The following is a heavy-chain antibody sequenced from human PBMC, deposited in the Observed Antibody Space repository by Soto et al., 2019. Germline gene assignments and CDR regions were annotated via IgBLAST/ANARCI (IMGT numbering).Heavy chain of an antibody. D-gene: IGHD2-8*01. CDR3: ARAGYCTNGVCYTPVDY. J-gene: IGHJ4*02. CDR1: GGSISSAGYS. CDR2: IYHGST. Sequence: SETLSLTCAVSGGSISSAGYSWSWIRQPPGKGLEWIGYIYHGSTYYNPSLKSRVTISVDRSKNHFSLRLSSVTAADTAVYYCARAGYCTNGVCYTPVDYWGQGTLVTVSS. V-gene: IGHV4-30-2*01.